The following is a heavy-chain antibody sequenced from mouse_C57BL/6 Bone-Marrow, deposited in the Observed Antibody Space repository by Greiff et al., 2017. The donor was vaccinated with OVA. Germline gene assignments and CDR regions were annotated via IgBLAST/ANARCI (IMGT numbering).Heavy chain of an antibody. V-gene: IGHV2-5*01. CDR2: IWRGGST. D-gene: IGHD1-1*01. CDR3: AKPLYYGSSYRYAMDY. CDR1: GFSLTSYG. Sequence: QVQLKQSGPGLVQPSQSLSITCTVSGFSLTSYGVHWVRQSPGKGLEWLGVIWRGGSTDYNAAFMSRLSITKDNSKSQVFFKMISLQADDTAIYYCAKPLYYGSSYRYAMDYWGQGTSVTVSS. J-gene: IGHJ4*01.